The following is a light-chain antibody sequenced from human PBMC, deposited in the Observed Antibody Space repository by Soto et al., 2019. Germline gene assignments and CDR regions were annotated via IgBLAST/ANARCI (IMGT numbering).Light chain of an antibody. J-gene: IGLJ1*01. CDR2: DVS. Sequence: QSVLTQPASVSGSPGQSITISCTGTSSDAGGYKYVSWYQQHPGKAPKLMIYDVSNRPSGVSNRFSGSKSGNTASLSISGLQDEDEADYYCSSYSVTSTYVFGTGTKLTVL. CDR3: SSYSVTSTYV. CDR1: SSDAGGYKY. V-gene: IGLV2-14*01.